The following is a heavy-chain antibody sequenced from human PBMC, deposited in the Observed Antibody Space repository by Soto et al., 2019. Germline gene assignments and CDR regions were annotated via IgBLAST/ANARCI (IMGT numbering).Heavy chain of an antibody. J-gene: IGHJ6*02. V-gene: IGHV1-46*01. D-gene: IGHD6-13*01. CDR3: ARRIAEGMDV. CDR2: INPSGGST. CDR1: GYTFTSYY. Sequence: WASVKVSCKASGYTFTSYYMHWVRQAPGQGLEWMGIINPSGGSTSYAQKFRGRVTMTRDTSTSTVYMELSSLRSDDTAVYYCARRIAEGMDVWGQGTTVTVSS.